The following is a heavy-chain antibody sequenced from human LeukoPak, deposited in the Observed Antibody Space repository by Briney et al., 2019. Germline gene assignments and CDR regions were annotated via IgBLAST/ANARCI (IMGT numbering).Heavy chain of an antibody. Sequence: GGSLRLSCAASGFTFSSFGMHWVRQAPGKGLEWVAFIRYDGNNEYYADSVKGRFTISRDNSKSTLYLQMNSLRAEDTAVYYCAKDTYYYDSSGYYGTFDYWGQGTLDTVSS. CDR3: AKDTYYYDSSGYYGTFDY. V-gene: IGHV3-30*02. CDR1: GFTFSSFG. CDR2: IRYDGNNE. J-gene: IGHJ4*02. D-gene: IGHD3-22*01.